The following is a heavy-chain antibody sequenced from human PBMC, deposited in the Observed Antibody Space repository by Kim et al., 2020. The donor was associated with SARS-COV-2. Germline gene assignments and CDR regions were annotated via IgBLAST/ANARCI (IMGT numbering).Heavy chain of an antibody. J-gene: IGHJ3*02. D-gene: IGHD3-3*01. CDR3: ARVARPYYDFWSGYHPFDI. CDR2: ISAYNGNT. Sequence: ASVKVSCKASGYTFTSYGISWVRQAPGQGLEWMGWISAYNGNTNYAQKLQGRVTMTTDTSTSTAYMELRSLRSDDTAVYYCARVARPYYDFWSGYHPFDIWGQGTMVTVSS. CDR1: GYTFTSYG. V-gene: IGHV1-18*04.